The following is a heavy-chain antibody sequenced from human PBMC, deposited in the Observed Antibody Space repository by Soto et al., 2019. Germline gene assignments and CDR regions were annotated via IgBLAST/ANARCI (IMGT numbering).Heavy chain of an antibody. CDR3: ARDLYYDILTGYYYGMDV. J-gene: IGHJ6*02. CDR1: GDSVSSNSAA. CDR2: TYYRSKWYN. V-gene: IGHV6-1*01. D-gene: IGHD3-9*01. Sequence: SQTLSLTCAISGDSVSSNSAAWNWIRQSPSRGLEWLGRTYYRSKWYNDYAVSVKSRITINPDTSKNQFSLQLNSVTPEDTAVYYCARDLYYDILTGYYYGMDVWGQGTTVTVSS.